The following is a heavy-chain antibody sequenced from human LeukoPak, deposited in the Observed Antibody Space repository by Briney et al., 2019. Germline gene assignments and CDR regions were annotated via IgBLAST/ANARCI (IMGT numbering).Heavy chain of an antibody. D-gene: IGHD2-15*01. Sequence: PSGTLSLTCAVSGTSISNSIWWSWVRQPPGKGLEWIGEVYHSGSTNYNPSLESRVTISVDTSKNQFSLNLSSVTAADTAVYYCARGTVDYCSGGSCYLYYFDCWGQGNLVTVSS. CDR1: GTSISNSIW. V-gene: IGHV4-4*02. CDR2: VYHSGST. CDR3: ARGTVDYCSGGSCYLYYFDC. J-gene: IGHJ4*02.